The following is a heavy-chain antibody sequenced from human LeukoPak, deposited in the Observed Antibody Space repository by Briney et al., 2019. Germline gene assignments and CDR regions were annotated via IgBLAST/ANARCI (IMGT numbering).Heavy chain of an antibody. Sequence: GGSLRLSCTAAGFTSGDYAMSWFRQAPGEVLEWVGFIRSKAYGGTTEYAAAVKGRFAISRDDSTSIAYLQMNSLKPEDTAVYYCTRRPMGWLRGVEDYWGQGTLVTVSS. CDR1: GFTSGDYA. CDR2: IRSKAYGGTT. D-gene: IGHD5-12*01. V-gene: IGHV3-49*03. CDR3: TRRPMGWLRGVEDY. J-gene: IGHJ4*02.